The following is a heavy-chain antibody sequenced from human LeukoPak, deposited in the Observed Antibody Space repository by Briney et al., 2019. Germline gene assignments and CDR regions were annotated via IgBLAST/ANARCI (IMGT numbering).Heavy chain of an antibody. Sequence: ASVKVSCKASGYTFTSYAMNWVRQAPGQGLEWMGWINTNTGNPTYAQGFTGRFVFSLDTSVSTAYLQISSLKAEDTAVSYCARVAGYDYLGVSYYYYYGMDVWGQGTTVTVSS. CDR2: INTNTGNP. J-gene: IGHJ6*02. V-gene: IGHV7-4-1*02. CDR3: ARVAGYDYLGVSYYYYYGMDV. CDR1: GYTFTSYA. D-gene: IGHD5-12*01.